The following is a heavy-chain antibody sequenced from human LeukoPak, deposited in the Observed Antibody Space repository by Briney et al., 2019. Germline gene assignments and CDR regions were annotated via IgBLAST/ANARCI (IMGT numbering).Heavy chain of an antibody. J-gene: IGHJ5*02. V-gene: IGHV4-59*11. Sequence: SETMSLTWTVAGISINNHYWSWIRPPPGKGLEWVGDIYHSWATNYNPSLKIRVSMSVDTSKNQFSLKLRAVTAADTAVYYGARGALIAVAGTSNWFDPGGQGTLVTVSS. CDR2: IYHSWAT. CDR1: GISINNHY. D-gene: IGHD6-19*01. CDR3: ARGALIAVAGTSNWFDP.